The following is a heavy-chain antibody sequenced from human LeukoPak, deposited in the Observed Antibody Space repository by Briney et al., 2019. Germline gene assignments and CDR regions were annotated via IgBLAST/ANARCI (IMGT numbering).Heavy chain of an antibody. D-gene: IGHD2-15*01. CDR2: ISSSSSYI. J-gene: IGHJ5*02. V-gene: IGHV3-21*01. CDR1: GFTFSSYS. CDR3: ARQGCTDLGYCSGGSCYSVGCWFDP. Sequence: GGSLRLSCAASGFTFSSYSMNWVRQAPGKGLEWVSSISSSSSYIYYADSVKGRFTISRDNAKNSLYLQMNSLRAEDTAVYYCARQGCTDLGYCSGGSCYSVGCWFDPWGQGTLVTVSS.